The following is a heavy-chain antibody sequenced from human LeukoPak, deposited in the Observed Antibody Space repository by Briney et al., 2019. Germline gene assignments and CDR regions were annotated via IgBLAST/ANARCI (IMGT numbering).Heavy chain of an antibody. CDR1: GYSISSSNW. J-gene: IGHJ4*02. Sequence: TTSETLSLTCAVSGYSISSSNWWGWIRQPPGKGLEWIGYIYYSGSTNYNPSLKSRVTMSVDTSKNQFSLKLSSVTALDTAVYYCARIVGSGYSDYWGQGTLVTVSS. CDR3: ARIVGSGYSDY. V-gene: IGHV4-28*06. D-gene: IGHD3-22*01. CDR2: IYYSGST.